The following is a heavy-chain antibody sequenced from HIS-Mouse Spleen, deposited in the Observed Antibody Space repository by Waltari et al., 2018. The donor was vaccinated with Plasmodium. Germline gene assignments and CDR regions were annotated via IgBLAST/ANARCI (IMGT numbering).Heavy chain of an antibody. V-gene: IGHV1-2*02. D-gene: IGHD7-27*01. CDR3: ARDPKQLGSAFDI. CDR2: INPNSGGT. J-gene: IGHJ3*02. Sequence: QVQLVQSGAEVKKPGASVKVSCKASGYTFTGYFMHWVRQAPGQGLEWMGWINPNSGGTNYAQRFPGRVTMTRETAISTAYMELSRLRSEETAVYYCARDPKQLGSAFDIWGQGTMVTVSS. CDR1: GYTFTGYF.